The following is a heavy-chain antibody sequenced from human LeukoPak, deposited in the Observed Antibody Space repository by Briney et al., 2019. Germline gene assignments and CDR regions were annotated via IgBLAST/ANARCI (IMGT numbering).Heavy chain of an antibody. CDR2: INPSGGST. D-gene: IGHD6-13*01. CDR1: GYTFTSYY. Sequence: ASVKVSCKASGYTFTSYYMHWVRQAPGQGLEWMGIINPSGGSTSYAQKFQGRVTMTRDTSTSTVYMELSSLRSEDTAVYYCARSIAAAGTKLLAEYFQHWGQGTLVTVSS. CDR3: ARSIAAAGTKLLAEYFQH. J-gene: IGHJ1*01. V-gene: IGHV1-46*01.